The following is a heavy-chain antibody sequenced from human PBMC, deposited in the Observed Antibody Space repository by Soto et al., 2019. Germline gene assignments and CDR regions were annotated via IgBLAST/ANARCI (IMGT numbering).Heavy chain of an antibody. CDR1: GYTFTSYD. Sequence: QVQLVQSGAEVKKPGASVKVSCKASGYTFTSYDINWVRQATGQGLEWMGWMNPNSGNTGYAQKFQGRVTMTRNTSISTGYMELSSLRCEDTAVYYCARGVSITIFGMVIVRHYYYYGMDVWGQGTTVTVS. CDR3: ARGVSITIFGMVIVRHYYYYGMDV. D-gene: IGHD3-3*01. CDR2: MNPNSGNT. V-gene: IGHV1-8*01. J-gene: IGHJ6*02.